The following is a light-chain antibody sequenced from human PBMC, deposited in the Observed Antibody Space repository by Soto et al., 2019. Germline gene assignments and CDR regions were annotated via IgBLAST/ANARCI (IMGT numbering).Light chain of an antibody. CDR1: QSISDT. V-gene: IGKV3-15*01. Sequence: EIVMTQSPATLSVSPGGRATLSCRASQSISDTLAWYQQKPGQAPRLLIYGASTRATGIPARFSGSGFGTDFTLTISSLQSEDFAVYYCQLYNSWPLTFGRGTKVDIK. CDR2: GAS. J-gene: IGKJ4*01. CDR3: QLYNSWPLT.